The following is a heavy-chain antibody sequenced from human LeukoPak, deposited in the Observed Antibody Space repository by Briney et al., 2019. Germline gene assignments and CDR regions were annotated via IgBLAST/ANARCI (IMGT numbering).Heavy chain of an antibody. CDR1: GYSITSAYY. Sequence: SETLSLTCTVSGYSITSAYYWGWIRQPPGKGLEWIGYIYYSGSTNYKPSLKSRVTISVDTSKNQFSLKLSSVTAADTAVYYCARTRGYAPDLFDYWGQGTLVTVSS. D-gene: IGHD2-8*01. CDR3: ARTRGYAPDLFDY. J-gene: IGHJ4*02. V-gene: IGHV4-38-2*02. CDR2: IYYSGST.